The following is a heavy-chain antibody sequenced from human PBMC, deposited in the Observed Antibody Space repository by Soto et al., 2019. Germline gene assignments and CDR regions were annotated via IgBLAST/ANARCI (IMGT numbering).Heavy chain of an antibody. CDR2: INSYNGNT. V-gene: IGHV1-18*01. J-gene: IGHJ4*02. D-gene: IGHD5-18*01. Sequence: QVQLVQSGAEVKKPGASVKVSCKASGYTFTSYGISWVRQAPGQGLEWMGWINSYNGNTNYAQKLQGRVTMTTDTATSTAYIELRSLRSDDTAVYYCARDVGYGLIDYWGQGTLVTVSS. CDR3: ARDVGYGLIDY. CDR1: GYTFTSYG.